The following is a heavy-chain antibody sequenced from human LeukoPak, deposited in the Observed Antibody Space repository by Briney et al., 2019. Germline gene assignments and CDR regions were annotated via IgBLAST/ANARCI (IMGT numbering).Heavy chain of an antibody. CDR3: ARVPGGALNWFDP. CDR2: IYYSGST. CDR1: GYSISSGYY. J-gene: IGHJ5*02. V-gene: IGHV4-38-2*02. Sequence: SETLSLTCTVSGYSISSGYYWGRIRQPPGEGLEWIGTIYYSGSTYYNPSLKSRVTISVDTSKNQFSLRLTSVTATDTAVYYCARVPGGALNWFDPWGQGTLVTVSS. D-gene: IGHD1-1*01.